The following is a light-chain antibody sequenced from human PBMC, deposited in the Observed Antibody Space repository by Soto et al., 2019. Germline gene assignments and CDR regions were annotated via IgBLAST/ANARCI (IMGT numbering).Light chain of an antibody. CDR2: GAS. J-gene: IGKJ1*01. CDR3: QQYNNWPWT. V-gene: IGKV3D-15*01. CDR1: QSVSSN. Sequence: VMTQSPATLSVSPGERATLSCRASQSVSSNLAWYQQKPGQAPRLLIYGASSRATGIPDRFSGSGSGTDFTLTISRLEPEDFAVYYCQQYNNWPWTFGQGTKVDIK.